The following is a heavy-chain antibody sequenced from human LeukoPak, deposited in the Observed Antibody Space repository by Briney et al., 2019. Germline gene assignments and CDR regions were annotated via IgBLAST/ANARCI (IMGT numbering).Heavy chain of an antibody. CDR3: ASLGSYADYVIFDY. J-gene: IGHJ4*02. D-gene: IGHD4-17*01. CDR1: GYTFTSYG. Sequence: SVKVSCKASGYTFTSYGISWVRQAPGQGLEWMGRIIPILGIANYAQKFQGRVTITADKSTSTAYMELSSLRSEDTAVYYCASLGSYADYVIFDYWGQGTLVTVSS. V-gene: IGHV1-69*04. CDR2: IIPILGIA.